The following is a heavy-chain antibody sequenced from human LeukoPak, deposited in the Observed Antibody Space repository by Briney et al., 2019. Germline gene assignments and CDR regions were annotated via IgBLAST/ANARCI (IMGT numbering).Heavy chain of an antibody. V-gene: IGHV4-34*01. CDR1: GGSFSGYY. CDR2: IYHSGST. J-gene: IGHJ6*02. D-gene: IGHD3-9*01. CDR3: ARDHDFDWHLVSSPYYYYGMDV. Sequence: SETLSLTCAVYGGSFSGYYWSWIRQPPGKGLEWIGEIYHSGSTNYNPSLKSRVTISVDKSKNQFSLKLSSVTAADTAVYYCARDHDFDWHLVSSPYYYYGMDVWGQGTTVTVSS.